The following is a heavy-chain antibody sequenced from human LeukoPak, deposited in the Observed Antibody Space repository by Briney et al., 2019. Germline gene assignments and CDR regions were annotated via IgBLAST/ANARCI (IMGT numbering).Heavy chain of an antibody. Sequence: PGGSLRLSCAASEFTFRNYNMNWVRQAPGKGLEWVAVIWYDGSNKYYADSVKGRFTISRDNSENTLYLQMNSLRAEDTAVYYCAKRLSSWEFDYWGQGTLVTVSS. CDR2: IWYDGSNK. D-gene: IGHD6-13*01. J-gene: IGHJ4*02. V-gene: IGHV3-30*02. CDR3: AKRLSSWEFDY. CDR1: EFTFRNYN.